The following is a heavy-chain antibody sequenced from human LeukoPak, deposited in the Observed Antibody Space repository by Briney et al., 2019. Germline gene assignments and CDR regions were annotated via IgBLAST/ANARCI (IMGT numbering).Heavy chain of an antibody. D-gene: IGHD6-13*01. CDR2: IYYSGST. CDR1: GGSISSSSYY. V-gene: IGHV4-39*01. Sequence: SETLSLTCTVSGGSISSSSYYWGWIRQPPGKGLEWIGSIYYSGSTYYNPSLKSRVTISRDNAKNPLYLQMNSLRAEGTAVYYCARFAPSSSWYSDAFDIWGQGTMVTVSS. CDR3: ARFAPSSSWYSDAFDI. J-gene: IGHJ3*02.